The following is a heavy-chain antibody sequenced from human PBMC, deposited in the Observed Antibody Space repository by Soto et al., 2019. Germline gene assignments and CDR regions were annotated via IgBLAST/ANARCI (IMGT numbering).Heavy chain of an antibody. J-gene: IGHJ6*02. D-gene: IGHD3-3*01. Sequence: PSETLSLHFPVLGCPLSSSRYYWGWIPQPPGKGLEWIGSIYYSGSTYYNPSLQSRVTISVETSKNKFSLKLSPLTAADTAVYYCASLPPSYCDFWSGHYGMDVWGQGTTVTVSS. CDR1: GCPLSSSRYY. CDR3: ASLPPSYCDFWSGHYGMDV. CDR2: IYYSGST. V-gene: IGHV4-39*01.